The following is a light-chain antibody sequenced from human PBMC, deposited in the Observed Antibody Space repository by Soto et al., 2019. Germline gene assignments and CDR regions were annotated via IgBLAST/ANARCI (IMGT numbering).Light chain of an antibody. V-gene: IGKV3D-20*02. CDR1: QSVSSTY. CDR2: GAS. CDR3: QHRHNWPTWT. J-gene: IGKJ1*01. Sequence: EVVLTQSPGTLSLSPGETATLSCRASQSVSSTYLAWYQQKPGQTPRLLIYGASSRATGIPDRFSGSGSGTDFTLTISRLEPEDFAVYYCQHRHNWPTWTFGQGTKVEI.